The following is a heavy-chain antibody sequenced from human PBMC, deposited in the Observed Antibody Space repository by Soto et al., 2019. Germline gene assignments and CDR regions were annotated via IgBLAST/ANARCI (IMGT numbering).Heavy chain of an antibody. D-gene: IGHD7-27*01. CDR2: ITGSSDTI. J-gene: IGHJ4*02. CDR3: ASVWTRNSGVQY. V-gene: IGHV3-48*03. CDR1: GFTLSSYE. Sequence: EVHLVESGGGLVQPGGSLRLSCAASGFTLSSYEMIWVRQAPGKGLEWVSYITGSSDTIYYADSVEGRFTISRDNAKNSLYLQMSSLRAEDTAVYYCASVWTRNSGVQYCGQGTLVTVSS.